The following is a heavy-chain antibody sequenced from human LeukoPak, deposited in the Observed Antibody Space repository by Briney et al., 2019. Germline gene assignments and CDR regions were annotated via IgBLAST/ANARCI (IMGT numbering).Heavy chain of an antibody. CDR2: IYYSGST. V-gene: IGHV4-31*02. J-gene: IGHJ4*02. Sequence: SQTLSLTCTVSGGSISSGGYYWSWIRQHPGKGLAWIGYIYYSGSTYYNPSLKSRVTISVDTSKNQFSLKLSSVTAADTAVYYCARGIVGATTSYYLDYWGQGTLVTVSS. D-gene: IGHD1-26*01. CDR3: ARGIVGATTSYYLDY. CDR1: GGSISSGGYY.